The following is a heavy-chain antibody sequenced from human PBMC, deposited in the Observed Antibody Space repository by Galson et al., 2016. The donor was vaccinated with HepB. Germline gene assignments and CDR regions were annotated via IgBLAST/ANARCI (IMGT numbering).Heavy chain of an antibody. CDR2: IYYVGNT. J-gene: IGHJ5*02. Sequence: LSLTCTVSGGSISSNSYYWGWIRQPPGKGLEWIGGIYYVGNTYYNPSLKSRVIISIDTSNNQVSLRLRSVTAADTAVYYCARHERLLSWFDPWGQGSLVTVSS. D-gene: IGHD5-12*01. CDR1: GGSISSNSYY. CDR3: ARHERLLSWFDP. V-gene: IGHV4-39*01.